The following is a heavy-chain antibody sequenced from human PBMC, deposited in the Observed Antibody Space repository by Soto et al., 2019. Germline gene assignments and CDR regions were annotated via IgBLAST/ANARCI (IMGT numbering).Heavy chain of an antibody. CDR1: GGSISSFY. CDR3: ARDVAVSWFDP. J-gene: IGHJ5*02. V-gene: IGHV4-59*01. Sequence: PSETLSLTCTVSGGSISSFYWSWIRQPPGKGLEWIGYIYYSGSTNYNPSLKSRVTISVDTSKNQFSLKLSSVTAADTAVYYCARDVAVSWFDPWGQGTLVTVSS. CDR2: IYYSGST.